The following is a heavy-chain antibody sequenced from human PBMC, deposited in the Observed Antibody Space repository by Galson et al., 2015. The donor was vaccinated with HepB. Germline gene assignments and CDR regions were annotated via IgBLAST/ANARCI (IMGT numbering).Heavy chain of an antibody. CDR3: ARDKDDAMDV. CDR2: IWLDGSNR. V-gene: IGHV3-33*01. J-gene: IGHJ6*02. Sequence: MHWVRQAPGKGLEWVAVIWLDGSNRYHADSVKGRFTISRDNSKNTLFLQMSSLRVEDTAVYYCARDKDDAMDVWGQGTTVTVSS. D-gene: IGHD2-15*01.